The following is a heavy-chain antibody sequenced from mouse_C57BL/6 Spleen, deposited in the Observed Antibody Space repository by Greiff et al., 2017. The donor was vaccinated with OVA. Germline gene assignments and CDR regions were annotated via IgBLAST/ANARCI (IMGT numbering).Heavy chain of an antibody. Sequence: QVQLQQPGAELVPPGASVKMSCKASGYTFTSYWITWVKQRPGQGLEWIGDIYPGSGSTNDNEKFKSKATLTVDTSSSTAYMQLSSLTSEDSAVYYCASYSNYHYWYFDVWGTGTTVTVSS. CDR3: ASYSNYHYWYFDV. CDR1: GYTFTSYW. V-gene: IGHV1-55*01. D-gene: IGHD2-5*01. J-gene: IGHJ1*03. CDR2: IYPGSGST.